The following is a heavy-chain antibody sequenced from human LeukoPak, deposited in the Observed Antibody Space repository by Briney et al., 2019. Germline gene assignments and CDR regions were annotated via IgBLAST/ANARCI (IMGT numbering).Heavy chain of an antibody. CDR2: ISGSGGST. CDR3: AKVSSGWYFGY. V-gene: IGHV3-23*01. J-gene: IGHJ4*02. Sequence: AGSLTLSCAASGFTFSSYAMSWVRQAPGKELEWVSAISGSGGSTYYADSVKGRFTISRDNSKNPRYLQMNKLRTEDTGVYYCAKVSSGWYFGYSGQGTLVTVSS. CDR1: GFTFSSYA. D-gene: IGHD6-19*01.